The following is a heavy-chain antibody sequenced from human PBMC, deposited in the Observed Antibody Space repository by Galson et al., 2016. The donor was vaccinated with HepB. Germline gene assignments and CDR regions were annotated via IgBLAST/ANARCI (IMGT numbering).Heavy chain of an antibody. J-gene: IGHJ6*02. D-gene: IGHD3-9*01. V-gene: IGHV5-51*01. CDR3: ARRRDILTGYRYYYVMDV. Sequence: QSGAEVKKSGESLKISCKGSGYTFISYWIGWVRQMPGKGLGWMGSIYPDDSNIKYSPSFQGQVTVSVDKSITTAYLQWSSLKASDTAMYYCARRRDILTGYRYYYVMDVWGQGTTVTVSS. CDR2: IYPDDSNI. CDR1: GYTFISYW.